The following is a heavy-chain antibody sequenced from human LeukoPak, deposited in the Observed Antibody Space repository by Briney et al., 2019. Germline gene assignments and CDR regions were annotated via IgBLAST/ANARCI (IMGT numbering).Heavy chain of an antibody. J-gene: IGHJ4*02. D-gene: IGHD2-2*01. CDR2: ISGSGGST. CDR1: GFTFSSYA. CDR3: AKAVYVVVPEAVDY. V-gene: IGHV3-23*01. Sequence: GGSLRLSCAASGFTFSSYAMHWVRQAPGKGLEWVSAISGSGGSTYYADSVKGRFTISRDNSKNTLYLQMNSLRAEDTAVYYCAKAVYVVVPEAVDYWGQGTLVTVSS.